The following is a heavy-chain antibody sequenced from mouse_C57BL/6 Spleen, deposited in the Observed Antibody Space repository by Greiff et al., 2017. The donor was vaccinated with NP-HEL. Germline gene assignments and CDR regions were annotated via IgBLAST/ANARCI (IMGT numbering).Heavy chain of an antibody. Sequence: EVKLVESGGGLVQSGRSLRLSCATSGFTFSDFYMEWVRQAPGKGLEWIAASRNKANDYTTEYSASVKGRFIVSRDTSQSILYLQMNALRAEDTAIYYCARDGRGDFDYWGQGTTLTVSS. CDR3: ARDGRGDFDY. CDR2: SRNKANDYTT. V-gene: IGHV7-1*01. J-gene: IGHJ2*01. CDR1: GFTFSDFY.